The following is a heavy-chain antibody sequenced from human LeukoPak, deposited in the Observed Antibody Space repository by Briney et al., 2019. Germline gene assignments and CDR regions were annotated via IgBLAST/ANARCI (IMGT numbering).Heavy chain of an antibody. J-gene: IGHJ4*02. D-gene: IGHD3-10*01. Sequence: SETLSLTCTVSGGSISSYYWNWIRQPAGKGLEWIGRIYTSGGTNYNPSLKSRVIISVDTSKNQFSLKLSSVTAADTAVYYCARGPVFSLERGSFDYWGQGTLVTVSS. V-gene: IGHV4-4*07. CDR1: GGSISSYY. CDR3: ARGPVFSLERGSFDY. CDR2: IYTSGGT.